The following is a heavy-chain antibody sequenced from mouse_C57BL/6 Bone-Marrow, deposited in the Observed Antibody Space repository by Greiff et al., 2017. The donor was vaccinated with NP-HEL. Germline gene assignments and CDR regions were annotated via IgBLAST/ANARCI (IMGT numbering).Heavy chain of an antibody. D-gene: IGHD1-1*01. CDR3: ARNYGSSSGDFDV. CDR2: TFTSSGYT. Sequence: GYTFTSSGYTKYNQKFKDKATLTADKSSSTAYMQLSSLTYEDSAVYYCARNYGSSSGDFDVWGTGTTVTVSS. J-gene: IGHJ1*03. V-gene: IGHV1-7*01.